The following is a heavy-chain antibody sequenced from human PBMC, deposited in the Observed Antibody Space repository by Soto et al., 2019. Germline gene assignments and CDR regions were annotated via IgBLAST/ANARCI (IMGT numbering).Heavy chain of an antibody. CDR1: GGTFSSYA. CDR2: IIPIFGTA. CDR3: ARERYDFWSGYRNWFDP. J-gene: IGHJ5*02. Sequence: SAKVSCKASGGTFSSYAISWVRQAPGHELEWMGGIIPIFGTANYAQKFQGRVTMTRNTSISTAYMELSSLRSEDTAVYYCARERYDFWSGYRNWFDPWGQGTLVTVSS. V-gene: IGHV1-69*05. D-gene: IGHD3-3*01.